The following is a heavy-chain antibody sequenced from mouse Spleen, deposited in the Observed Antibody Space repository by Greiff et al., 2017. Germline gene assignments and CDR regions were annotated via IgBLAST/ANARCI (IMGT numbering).Heavy chain of an antibody. CDR2: INPNNGGT. V-gene: IGHV1-26*01. Sequence: VQLQQSGPELVKPGASVKISCKASGYTFTDYYMNWVKQSHGKSLEWIGDINPNNGGTSYNQKFKGKATLTVDKSSSTAYMELRSLTSEDSAVYYCARTSYPYWYFDVWGAGTTVTVSS. CDR3: ARTSYPYWYFDV. D-gene: IGHD2-12*01. J-gene: IGHJ1*01. CDR1: GYTFTDYY.